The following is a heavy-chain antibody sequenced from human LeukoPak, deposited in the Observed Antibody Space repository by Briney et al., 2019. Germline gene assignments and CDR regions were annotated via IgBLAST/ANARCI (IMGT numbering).Heavy chain of an antibody. Sequence: PSETLSLTCAVYGGSFSGYYWSWIRQPPGKGLEWIGETNHSGSTKYNTSLKSRVTISVDTSKNQFSLKLSSVTAADTAVYYCARGLYYYDSSAYYCDAFDIWGQGAMVTVSS. D-gene: IGHD3-22*01. CDR1: GGSFSGYY. CDR2: TNHSGST. CDR3: ARGLYYYDSSAYYCDAFDI. V-gene: IGHV4-34*01. J-gene: IGHJ3*02.